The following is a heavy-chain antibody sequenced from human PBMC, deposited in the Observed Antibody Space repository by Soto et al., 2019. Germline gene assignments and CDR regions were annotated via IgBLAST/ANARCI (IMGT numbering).Heavy chain of an antibody. V-gene: IGHV3-53*01. J-gene: IGHJ4*02. D-gene: IGHD3-10*01. CDR3: ARGGYYGSGLGAADY. CDR1: GFTVSSNY. Sequence: GGSLRLSCAASGFTVSSNYMSWVRQAPGKGLEWVSVIYSGGGTYYADSVKGRFTISRDNSKNTLYLEMNNLRAEDTAVYYCARGGYYGSGLGAADYWGQGTLVTVSS. CDR2: IYSGGGT.